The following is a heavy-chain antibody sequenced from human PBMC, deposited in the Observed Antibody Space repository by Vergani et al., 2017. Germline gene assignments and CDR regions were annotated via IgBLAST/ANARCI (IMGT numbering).Heavy chain of an antibody. Sequence: EVQLVESGGGLVQPGGSLRVSCAASGFTFSDHYIDWVRQAPGKGLEWVGRSRNKANSYSTEYAASVKGRFTISRDESRNSLYLQMNSLRIEDTAVYYCTSCLTYSSSRYDAFDIWGQGAMVTVSA. V-gene: IGHV3-72*01. CDR3: TSCLTYSSSRYDAFDI. CDR1: GFTFSDHY. CDR2: SRNKANSYST. D-gene: IGHD6-13*01. J-gene: IGHJ3*02.